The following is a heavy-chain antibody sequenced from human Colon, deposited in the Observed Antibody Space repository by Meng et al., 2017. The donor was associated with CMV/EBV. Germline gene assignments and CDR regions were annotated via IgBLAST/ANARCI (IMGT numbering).Heavy chain of an antibody. CDR3: ARGSIGYYCLDV. CDR1: GFTFSSYS. Sequence: GESLKISCAASGFTFSSYSMNWVRQAPGKGLEWVSSISSSSDYIWYADSVKGRFTISRDNAKNSLYLQMNSLRAEDTAAYYCARGSIGYYCLDVWGQGTTVTVSS. J-gene: IGHJ6*02. CDR2: ISSSSDYI. V-gene: IGHV3-21*01.